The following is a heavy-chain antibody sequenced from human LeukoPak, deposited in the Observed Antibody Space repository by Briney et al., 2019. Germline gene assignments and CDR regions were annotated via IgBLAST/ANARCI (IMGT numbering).Heavy chain of an antibody. CDR1: GRSISRYY. D-gene: IGHD2-21*01. Sequence: SETLSLTCTVSGRSISRYYWSWIRQPPGKGLEWIGYIYYSGSTNYNPSLKSRVTISVDTSKNQFSLKLSSVTAADTAVYYFAREHYCGGDCYSVDWAQGTLVTVSS. J-gene: IGHJ4*02. V-gene: IGHV4-59*01. CDR3: AREHYCGGDCYSVD. CDR2: IYYSGST.